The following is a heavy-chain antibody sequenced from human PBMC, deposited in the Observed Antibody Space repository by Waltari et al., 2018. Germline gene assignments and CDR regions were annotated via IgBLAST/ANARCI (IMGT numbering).Heavy chain of an antibody. CDR2: INHNASP. D-gene: IGHD6-19*01. CDR1: GGSLSGYY. J-gene: IGHJ6*03. CDR3: ARGWLQVAPPYYYYMDV. V-gene: IGHV4-34*01. Sequence: QVQLLQWGAGLLKPSETLSLTCAGYGGSLSGYYWRWLRQLPGKGLEWLGEINHNASPDYNPSLKSRATISIETSKNQFSLKLDSVTAADTGVYYCARGWLQVAPPYYYYMDVWDRGTAVTVSS.